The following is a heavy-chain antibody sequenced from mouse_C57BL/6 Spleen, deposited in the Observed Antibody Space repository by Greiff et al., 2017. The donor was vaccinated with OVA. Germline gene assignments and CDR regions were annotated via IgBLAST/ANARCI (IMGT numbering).Heavy chain of an antibody. J-gene: IGHJ4*01. CDR2: ISSGSSTI. Sequence: EVQRVESGGGLVKPGGSLKLSCAASGFTFSDYGMHWVRQAPEKGLEWVAYISSGSSTIYYADTVKGRFTISRDNAKNTLFLQMTSLRSEDTAMYYCARGGNLLWTIAMDYWGQGTSVTVSS. CDR1: GFTFSDYG. CDR3: ARGGNLLWTIAMDY. D-gene: IGHD2-1*01. V-gene: IGHV5-17*01.